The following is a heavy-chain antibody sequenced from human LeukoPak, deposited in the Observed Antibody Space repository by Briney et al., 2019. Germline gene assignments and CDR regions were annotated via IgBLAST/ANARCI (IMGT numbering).Heavy chain of an antibody. CDR2: ISTDGSVT. J-gene: IGHJ4*02. Sequence: GGSLRLSCAASGFTFSTYWMHWVRRAPGKGLVWVSRISTDGSVTSYADSVKGRFTISRDNSKTTLYGQMNSLRVEDTAIYYCAKGDRVAAAAMVDYWGQGTLVTVSS. D-gene: IGHD6-13*01. V-gene: IGHV3-74*01. CDR3: AKGDRVAAAAMVDY. CDR1: GFTFSTYW.